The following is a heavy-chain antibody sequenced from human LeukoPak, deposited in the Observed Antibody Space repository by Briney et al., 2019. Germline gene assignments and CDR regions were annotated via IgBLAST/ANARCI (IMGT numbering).Heavy chain of an antibody. V-gene: IGHV3-23*01. J-gene: IGHJ4*02. CDR2: ISGSGGST. Sequence: GGSLRLSCAASGFTFSSYAMNWVRQAPGKGLEWVSGISGSGGSTYYADSVKGRFTISRDNSKNTLYLQMNSLRAEDTAVYYRAKQGATAVAAGGDFDYWGQGTLVTVSS. CDR1: GFTFSSYA. D-gene: IGHD6-19*01. CDR3: AKQGATAVAAGGDFDY.